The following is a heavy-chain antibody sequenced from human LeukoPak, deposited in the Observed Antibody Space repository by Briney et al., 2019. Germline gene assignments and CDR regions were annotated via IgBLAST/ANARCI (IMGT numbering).Heavy chain of an antibody. Sequence: SQTLSLTCTVSGGSISSGGYYWSWIRQHPGKGLEWIGYIYYSGSTNYNPSLKSRVTISVDTSKNQFSLKLSSVTAADTAVYYCARGFMITFGGVIVSWFDPWGQGTLVTVSS. D-gene: IGHD3-16*02. V-gene: IGHV4-61*08. CDR3: ARGFMITFGGVIVSWFDP. CDR1: GGSISSGGYY. CDR2: IYYSGST. J-gene: IGHJ5*02.